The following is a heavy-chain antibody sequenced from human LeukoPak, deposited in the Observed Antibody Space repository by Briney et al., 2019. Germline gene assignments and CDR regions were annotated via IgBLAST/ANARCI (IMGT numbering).Heavy chain of an antibody. CDR3: ARVRGRGTYFLDY. J-gene: IGHJ4*02. D-gene: IGHD1-26*01. CDR2: MYSNGST. CDR1: GGSVTSGSYY. V-gene: IGHV4-61*01. Sequence: TSSETLSLTCTVSGGSVTSGSYYWSWIRQPPGKGLEWIGYMYSNGSTNYNPSLQSRVTISVDTSNNQFSLKLSSVTAADTAMYYCARVRGRGTYFLDYWGQGTLVTVSS.